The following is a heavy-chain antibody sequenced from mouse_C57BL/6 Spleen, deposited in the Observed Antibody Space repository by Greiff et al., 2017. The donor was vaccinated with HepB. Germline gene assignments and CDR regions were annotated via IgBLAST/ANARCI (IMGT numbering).Heavy chain of an antibody. J-gene: IGHJ4*01. D-gene: IGHD5-1*01. Sequence: QVHVKQPGAELVKPGASVKLSCKASGYTFTSYWMHWVKQRPGRGLEWIGRIDPNSGGTKYNEKFKSKATLTVDKPSSTAHMQLSSLTSEDSAVYYCARGEYYDAMDYWGQGTSVTVSS. CDR2: IDPNSGGT. V-gene: IGHV1-72*01. CDR3: ARGEYYDAMDY. CDR1: GYTFTSYW.